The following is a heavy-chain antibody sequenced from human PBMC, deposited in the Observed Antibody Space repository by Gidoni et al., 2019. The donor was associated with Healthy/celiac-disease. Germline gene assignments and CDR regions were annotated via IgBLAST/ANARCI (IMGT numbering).Heavy chain of an antibody. CDR1: GYTLTELY. Sequence: QVQLVQSGAAVKKPGASVKVSCKVSGYTLTELYMHWLRQAPGKGLEWMGGFDPEDGETIYAQKFQGRVTMTEDTSTDTAYMELSSLRSEDTAVYYCATVRPFLEWLLSHYYYYGMDVWGQGTTVTVSS. CDR3: ATVRPFLEWLLSHYYYYGMDV. CDR2: FDPEDGET. V-gene: IGHV1-24*01. D-gene: IGHD3-3*02. J-gene: IGHJ6*02.